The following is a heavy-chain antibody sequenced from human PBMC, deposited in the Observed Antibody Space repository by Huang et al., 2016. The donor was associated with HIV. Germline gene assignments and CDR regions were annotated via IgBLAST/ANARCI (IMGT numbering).Heavy chain of an antibody. Sequence: QLQLQESGPGLVKPSETLSLTCTVSGGSISSSSYYWGWIRQSPGKGLEWIGSIYYIWNGYYNPSLKSRFTMSVDRSSNQFSLKMHSVTAADTAVYYCASRTTVTTTSNYHYFYMDVWGKGTTVIVSS. CDR2: IYYIWNG. CDR1: GGSISSSSYY. V-gene: IGHV4-39*01. D-gene: IGHD4-17*01. J-gene: IGHJ6*03. CDR3: ASRTTVTTTSNYHYFYMDV.